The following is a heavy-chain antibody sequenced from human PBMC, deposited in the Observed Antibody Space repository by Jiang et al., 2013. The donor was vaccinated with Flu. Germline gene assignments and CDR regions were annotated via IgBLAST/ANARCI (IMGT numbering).Heavy chain of an antibody. CDR3: ARVVPVYYYYYGMDV. J-gene: IGHJ6*02. D-gene: IGHD2-2*01. V-gene: IGHV4-39*01. Sequence: VTISVDTSKNQFSLKLSSVTAADTAVYYCARVVPVYYYYYGMDVWGQGTTVTVSS.